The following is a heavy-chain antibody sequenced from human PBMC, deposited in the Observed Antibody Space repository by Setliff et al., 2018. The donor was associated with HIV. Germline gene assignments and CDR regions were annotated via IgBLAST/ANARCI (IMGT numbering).Heavy chain of an antibody. CDR3: ARVVRPTVAEYYFDY. J-gene: IGHJ4*02. D-gene: IGHD6-19*01. V-gene: IGHV1-8*02. Sequence: ASVKVSCKASGYTFTSYDINWVRQAPGQGLECMRWMNPKSGNTGYVQKFQGRVTMTRNTSISTAYMEPTSLRSEDTAMYYCARVVRPTVAEYYFDYWGQGTLVTVS. CDR1: GYTFTSYD. CDR2: MNPKSGNT.